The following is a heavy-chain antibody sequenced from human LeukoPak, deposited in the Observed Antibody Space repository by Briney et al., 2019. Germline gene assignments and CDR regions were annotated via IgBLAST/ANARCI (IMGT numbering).Heavy chain of an antibody. CDR2: ISGGGGST. CDR1: GFTFTSYS. Sequence: GGSLRLSCAASGFTFTSYSMNWVRQAPGKGLEWVSTISGGGGSTYYADSVKGRFTISRDNSKNTLHLQVNSLRAEDTAVYYCAKGGKWDVTPFDYWGQGTLVTVSS. CDR3: AKGGKWDVTPFDY. V-gene: IGHV3-23*01. J-gene: IGHJ4*02. D-gene: IGHD1-26*01.